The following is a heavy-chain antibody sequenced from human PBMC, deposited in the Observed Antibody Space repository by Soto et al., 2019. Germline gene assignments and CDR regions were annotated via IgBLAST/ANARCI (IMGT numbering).Heavy chain of an antibody. D-gene: IGHD3-22*01. J-gene: IGHJ3*02. CDR3: ARDHYDSSGYYSHDAFDI. Sequence: ASVKVSCKASGYTFTSYYMHWVRQAPGQGLEWMGIINPSGGSTSYAQKFQGRVTMTRDTSTSTVYMELSSLRSEDTAVYYCARDHYDSSGYYSHDAFDIWGQGXMVTVSS. CDR2: INPSGGST. V-gene: IGHV1-46*01. CDR1: GYTFTSYY.